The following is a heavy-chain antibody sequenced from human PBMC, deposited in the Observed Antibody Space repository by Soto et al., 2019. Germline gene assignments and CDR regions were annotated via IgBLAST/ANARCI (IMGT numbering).Heavy chain of an antibody. D-gene: IGHD3-10*01. CDR1: GFRLSGFG. Sequence: PGGSLRLSSIVSGFRLSGFGMSWVRQAPGKGLEWVANIKEDGTQTYYVDSVKGRFTISRDNAKNSLFLQMNSLRVEDTAVYYYVRDYFGPGPYWGQGTLVTVSS. V-gene: IGHV3-7*04. CDR3: VRDYFGPGPY. CDR2: IKEDGTQT. J-gene: IGHJ4*01.